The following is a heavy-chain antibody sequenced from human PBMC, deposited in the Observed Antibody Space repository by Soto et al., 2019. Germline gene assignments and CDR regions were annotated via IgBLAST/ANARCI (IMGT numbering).Heavy chain of an antibody. J-gene: IGHJ2*01. V-gene: IGHV3-23*01. CDR1: GFTFSSYA. CDR3: SKADSSSWHWYFDL. CDR2: ISGSGGST. D-gene: IGHD6-13*01. Sequence: EVQLLESGGGLVQPGGSLRLSCAASGFTFSSYAMRWVRQAPGKGLEWVSAISGSGGSTYYADSVKGRFTISRDNSKNTLYLQMNSRRAEDTAVYYCSKADSSSWHWYFDLWGRGTLVTVSS.